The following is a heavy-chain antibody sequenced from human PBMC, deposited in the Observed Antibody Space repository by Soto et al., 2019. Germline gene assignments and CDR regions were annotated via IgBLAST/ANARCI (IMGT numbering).Heavy chain of an antibody. Sequence: PSETLSLTCTVSGGSISGFYWTWIRQPPGKGLEWIGNISYRWNTNYSPSLKSRVTISVDTSKRLLSLKLTSVTTADAAVYFCARAPMVISRSYFDIWGQGTPVTVSS. CDR3: ARAPMVISRSYFDI. CDR2: ISYRWNT. CDR1: GGSISGFY. J-gene: IGHJ4*02. D-gene: IGHD2-8*01. V-gene: IGHV4-59*12.